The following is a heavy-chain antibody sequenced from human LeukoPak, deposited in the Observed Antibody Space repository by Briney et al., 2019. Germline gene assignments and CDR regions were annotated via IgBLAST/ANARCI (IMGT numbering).Heavy chain of an antibody. CDR2: IYYSGST. CDR3: ARYYGSGSYYPYYFDY. Sequence: PSETLSLTCTVSGGSISSSSYYWGWIRQPPGKGLEWIGSIYYSGSTYYNPSLKSRVTISVDTSKNQFSLKLSSVTAADTALYYCARYYGSGSYYPYYFDYWGQGTLVTVSS. J-gene: IGHJ4*02. V-gene: IGHV4-39*01. D-gene: IGHD3-10*01. CDR1: GGSISSSSYY.